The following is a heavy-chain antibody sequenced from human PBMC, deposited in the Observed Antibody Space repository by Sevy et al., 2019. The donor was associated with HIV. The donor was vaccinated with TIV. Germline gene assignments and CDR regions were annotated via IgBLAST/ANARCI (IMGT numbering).Heavy chain of an antibody. V-gene: IGHV3-30-3*01. D-gene: IGHD3-3*01. CDR2: ISYDGSNK. CDR3: AGIFGDLFDY. Sequence: GGSLRLSCAASGFTFSSYAMHWVRQAPGKGLEWVAVISYDGSNKYYADSVKGRFTISRDNSKNTLYLQMNSLRAEDTAVYYCAGIFGDLFDYWGQGTLVTVSS. CDR1: GFTFSSYA. J-gene: IGHJ4*02.